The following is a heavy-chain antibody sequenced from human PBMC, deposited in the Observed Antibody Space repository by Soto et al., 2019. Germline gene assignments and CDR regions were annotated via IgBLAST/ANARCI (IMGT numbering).Heavy chain of an antibody. D-gene: IGHD6-19*01. V-gene: IGHV3-23*01. CDR3: ATTVLAVAGTRGDAFDI. J-gene: IGHJ3*02. CDR2: ISDSAGST. CDR1: GFTFSSYA. Sequence: PGGSLRLSCAASGFTFSSYAMRWVRQAPGKGLEWVAAISDSAGSTSYADSVKGRFTISRDNSKNTLYLQMNSLRAEDTAVYYCATTVLAVAGTRGDAFDICGEGTMVTVSS.